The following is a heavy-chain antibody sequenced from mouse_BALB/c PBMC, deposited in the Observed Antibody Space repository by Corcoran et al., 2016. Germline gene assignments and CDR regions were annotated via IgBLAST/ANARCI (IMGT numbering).Heavy chain of an antibody. D-gene: IGHD4-1*01. CDR2: IDPANGNT. J-gene: IGHJ1*01. V-gene: IGHV14-3*02. CDR3: ACWEWYFDV. Sequence: EVQLQQSGAELVKRGASVKLSCTASGFNIKDTYMHWVKQRPEQGLEWIGRIDPANGNTKYDPKFQGKATITADTSSNTAYLQLSSLTSEDTAVYYCACWEWYFDVWGAGTTVTVSS. CDR1: GFNIKDTY.